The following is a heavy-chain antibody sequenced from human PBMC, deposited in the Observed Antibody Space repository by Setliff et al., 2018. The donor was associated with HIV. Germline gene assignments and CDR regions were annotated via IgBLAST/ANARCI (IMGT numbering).Heavy chain of an antibody. CDR1: GGSISSYY. V-gene: IGHV4-4*08. CDR3: ARGYSSSSFIL. D-gene: IGHD6-6*01. Sequence: PSETLSLTCTVSGGSISSYYWSWIRQPPGKGLEWIGYIYTSGSTNYNPSLKSRVTISVDTSKNQFPLKLSSVTAADTAVYYCARGYSSSSFILWGQGTLVTVSS. CDR2: IYTSGST. J-gene: IGHJ4*02.